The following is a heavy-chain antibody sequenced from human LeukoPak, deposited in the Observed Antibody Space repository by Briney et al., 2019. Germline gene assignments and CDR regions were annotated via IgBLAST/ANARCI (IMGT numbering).Heavy chain of an antibody. CDR1: GFTFSSYN. CDR3: ARRVPSQVITDYFDY. D-gene: IGHD3-16*01. CDR2: ISGSSSTI. J-gene: IGHJ4*02. V-gene: IGHV3-48*01. Sequence: PGGSLRLSCAASGFTFSSYNMNWVRQAPGKGLEWVSYISGSSSTIYYADSVKGRFTISRDNAKNSLYLQMNSLRAEDTAVYYCARRVPSQVITDYFDYWGQGALVTVSS.